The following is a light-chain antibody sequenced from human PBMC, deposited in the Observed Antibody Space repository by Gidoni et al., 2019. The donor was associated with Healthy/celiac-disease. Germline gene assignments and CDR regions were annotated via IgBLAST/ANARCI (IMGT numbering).Light chain of an antibody. Sequence: DIEMTQSHSTLSASVGEGVTITCRASQSISSWLAWYQQKPGKAPKLLLYNASSLESGVPSRFSGSGSGTAFTLTTSSRQPDDFATDYCQQHNSYMRSFGEGTKVEIK. CDR1: QSISSW. V-gene: IGKV1-5*03. CDR3: QQHNSYMRS. J-gene: IGKJ2*04. CDR2: NAS.